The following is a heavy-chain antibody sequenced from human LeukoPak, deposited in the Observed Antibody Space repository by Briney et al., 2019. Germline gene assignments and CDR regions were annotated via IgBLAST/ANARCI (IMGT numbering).Heavy chain of an antibody. D-gene: IGHD4-17*01. J-gene: IGHJ4*02. CDR1: GFTFSSYS. CDR2: ISSSSSYI. CDR3: ARDEVGYGDYQRY. Sequence: PGGSLRLSCAASGFTFSSYSMNWVRQAPGKGLEWVSSISSSSSYIYYADSVKGRFTISRDNAKNSLYLQMNSLRAEDTAVYYCARDEVGYGDYQRYWGQGTLVTVSS. V-gene: IGHV3-21*01.